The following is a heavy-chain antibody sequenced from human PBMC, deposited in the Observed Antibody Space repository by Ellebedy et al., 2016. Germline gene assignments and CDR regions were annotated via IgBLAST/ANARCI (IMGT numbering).Heavy chain of an antibody. J-gene: IGHJ4*02. CDR1: GFTFSRYA. CDR3: ARDLGGFLGFDS. V-gene: IGHV3-30*04. D-gene: IGHD3-16*02. CDR2: ILHDATEE. Sequence: LSLTCAASGFTFSRYAIYWVRRAPGKGLEWVAAILHDATEEYYTDSVKGRFTISSDESKNTVFLQMNSLRAEDTATYYCARDLGGFLGFDSWGQGTVVTVS.